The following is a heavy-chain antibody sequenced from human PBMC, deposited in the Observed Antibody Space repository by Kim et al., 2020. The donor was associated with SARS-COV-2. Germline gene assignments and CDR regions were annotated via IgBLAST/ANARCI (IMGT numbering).Heavy chain of an antibody. D-gene: IGHD3-22*01. CDR3: VRRGIYYDSSGSSHNTFD. V-gene: IGHV4-59*08. CDR1: GGSINNYY. Sequence: SETLSLTCSVSGGSINNYYWSWIRQPPGKGLEWIGYIYYSGSTNYNPSLKSRVTISVDTSKNQFSLMLRSVTAADTAVYYCVRRGIYYDSSGSSHNTFD. CDR2: IYYSGST. J-gene: IGHJ3*02.